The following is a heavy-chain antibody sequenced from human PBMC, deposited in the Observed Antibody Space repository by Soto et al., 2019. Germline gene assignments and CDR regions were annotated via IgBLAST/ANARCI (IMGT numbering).Heavy chain of an antibody. CDR3: ARMVGLGEISPYFDF. D-gene: IGHD3-16*02. V-gene: IGHV4-59*01. Sequence: QVQLQESGPGLVKPSETLSLTCTVSGGSISDYQWNWIRQSPGKGLEWIGYIYYSGRNNYNPSLKSRLTIPLDTSTKQFSLSLRSVTAAETAVSYCARMVGLGEISPYFDFWCQGTLVTVSS. CDR1: GGSISDYQ. CDR2: IYYSGRN. J-gene: IGHJ4*02.